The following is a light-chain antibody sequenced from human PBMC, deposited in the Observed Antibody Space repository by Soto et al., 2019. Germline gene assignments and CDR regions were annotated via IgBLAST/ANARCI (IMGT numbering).Light chain of an antibody. CDR2: AAS. V-gene: IGKV1-39*01. Sequence: DIQMTQSPSSLSASVGERVTITCRASQNVRSYLNWYQQKSGRAPKLLIYAASNLQGGVPSRFSGSGSGTEFTLPISSLQPDDIGTYYCHEGYGSPPTFGPGTEVDLK. CDR3: HEGYGSPPT. J-gene: IGKJ3*01. CDR1: QNVRSY.